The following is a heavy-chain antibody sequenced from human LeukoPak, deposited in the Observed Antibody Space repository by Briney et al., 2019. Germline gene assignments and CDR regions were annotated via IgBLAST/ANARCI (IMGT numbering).Heavy chain of an antibody. Sequence: ASVKVSCKASGYTFTSYGISWVRQAPGQGLEWMGWISAYNGNTNYAQKLQGRVTVTTDTSTSTAYMELRSLRSDDTAVYYCARAPTGYCSSTSCYMDVWGKGTTVTVSS. V-gene: IGHV1-18*01. D-gene: IGHD2-2*01. J-gene: IGHJ6*04. CDR1: GYTFTSYG. CDR3: ARAPTGYCSSTSCYMDV. CDR2: ISAYNGNT.